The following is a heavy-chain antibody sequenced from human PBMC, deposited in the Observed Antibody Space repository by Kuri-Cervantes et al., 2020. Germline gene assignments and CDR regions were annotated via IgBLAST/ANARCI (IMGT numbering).Heavy chain of an antibody. CDR3: ARARRYSGYDYGRRAEYFQH. J-gene: IGHJ1*01. D-gene: IGHD5-12*01. V-gene: IGHV1-18*01. CDR1: GYTFADYV. CDR2: ISAYNGNT. Sequence: ASVKVSCKPSGYTFADYVIHWVRQAPGHRLEWMGWISAYNGNTNYAQKLQGRVTMTTDTSTSTAYMELRSLRSDDTAVYYCARARRYSGYDYGRRAEYFQHWGQGTLVTVSS.